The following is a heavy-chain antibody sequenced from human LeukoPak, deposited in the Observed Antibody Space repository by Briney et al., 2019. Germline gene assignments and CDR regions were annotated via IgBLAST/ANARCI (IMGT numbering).Heavy chain of an antibody. Sequence: ASVEVSCKASGGTFSSYAISWVRQAPGQGLEWMGGINPIFGTANYAQKFQGRVTITADESTSTAYMEMKSLRSEDTAVYYCARREWELLRNWFDPWGQGTLVTVSS. CDR3: ARREWELLRNWFDP. J-gene: IGHJ5*02. V-gene: IGHV1-69*13. CDR1: GGTFSSYA. D-gene: IGHD1-26*01. CDR2: INPIFGTA.